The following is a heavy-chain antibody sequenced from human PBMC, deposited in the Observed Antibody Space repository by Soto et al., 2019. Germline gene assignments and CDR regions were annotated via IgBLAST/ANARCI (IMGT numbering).Heavy chain of an antibody. D-gene: IGHD3-3*01. CDR3: ASSVYDFWSGYRGFFDY. CDR1: GFTCISYS. Sequence: GGSLRLSKAAAGFTCISYSMHWVRQDTGKGLEWVSSISSSSSYIYYADSVKGRFTISRDNAKNSLYLQMNSLRAEDTAVYYCASSVYDFWSGYRGFFDYWGQGPLVSVSS. J-gene: IGHJ4*02. CDR2: ISSSSSYI. V-gene: IGHV3-21*01.